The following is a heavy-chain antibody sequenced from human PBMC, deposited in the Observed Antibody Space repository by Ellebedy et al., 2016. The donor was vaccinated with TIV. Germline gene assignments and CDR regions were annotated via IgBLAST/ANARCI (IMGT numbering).Heavy chain of an antibody. V-gene: IGHV3-23*01. CDR2: ISASGEGT. J-gene: IGHJ4*02. CDR3: AKRDSSGYYYASLFDY. CDR1: GFTFSIFA. D-gene: IGHD3-22*01. Sequence: GGSLRLSCAASGFTFSIFAMSWVRQAPGKGLEWVSTISASGEGTYYADSVNGRFTISRDNAKNTRYLQMNSLRAEDTAVYYCAKRDSSGYYYASLFDYWGQGTLVTVSS.